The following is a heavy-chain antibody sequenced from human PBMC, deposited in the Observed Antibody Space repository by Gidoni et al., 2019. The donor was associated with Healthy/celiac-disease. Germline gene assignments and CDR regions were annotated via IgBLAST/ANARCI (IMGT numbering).Heavy chain of an antibody. Sequence: EVQLVESGGGLVQTGGSLRLSCAASGFTFSSYSMHWVRQAPGKGLEWVSYISSSSSTIYYADSVKGRFTISRDNAKNSLYLQMNSLRDEDTAVYYCARDHYDFWSGYYDYYYYYGMDVWGQGTTVTVSS. V-gene: IGHV3-48*02. CDR1: GFTFSSYS. D-gene: IGHD3-3*01. CDR2: ISSSSSTI. J-gene: IGHJ6*02. CDR3: ARDHYDFWSGYYDYYYYYGMDV.